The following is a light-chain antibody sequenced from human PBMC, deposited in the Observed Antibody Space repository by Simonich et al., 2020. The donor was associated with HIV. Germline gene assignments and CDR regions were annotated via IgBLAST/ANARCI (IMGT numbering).Light chain of an antibody. V-gene: IGKV3D-20*02. CDR1: QSVSSSY. J-gene: IGKJ2*01. CDR2: GAS. Sequence: EIVLTQSPGTLSLSPGERATLSCRASQSVSSSYLAWYQQKPGQAPRLLIYGASSRATGIPDRFRGSGSGTDFTLTISSLEPEDFAVYYCQQRSNWPPTFGQGTKLEIK. CDR3: QQRSNWPPT.